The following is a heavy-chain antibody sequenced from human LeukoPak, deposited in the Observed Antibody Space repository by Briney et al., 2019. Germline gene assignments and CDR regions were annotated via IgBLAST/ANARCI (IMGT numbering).Heavy chain of an antibody. CDR3: ARVLYMGATTFDY. V-gene: IGHV4-4*02. D-gene: IGHD1-26*01. Sequence: SGTLSLTCAVSGGSISSSNWWSWVRQPPGKGLEWIGEIYHSGSTNYNPSLKSRVTISVDKSKNQFSLKLSSVTAADTAVYYCARVLYMGATTFDYWGQGTLVTVSS. CDR1: GGSISSSNW. CDR2: IYHSGST. J-gene: IGHJ4*02.